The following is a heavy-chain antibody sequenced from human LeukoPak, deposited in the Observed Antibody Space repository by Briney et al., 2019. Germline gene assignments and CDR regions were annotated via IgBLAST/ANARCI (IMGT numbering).Heavy chain of an antibody. J-gene: IGHJ4*02. D-gene: IGHD5-18*01. CDR2: IYPGDSDT. V-gene: IGHV5-51*01. CDR3: ARHYTAMAPLDY. Sequence: GESLKISCKGSGYRFTTYWIAWVRQMPGKGLEWMGIIYPGDSDTRYSPSFQGQVTISADKSISTAYLQWSSLKASDTAMYYCARHYTAMAPLDYWGQGTLVTVSS. CDR1: GYRFTTYW.